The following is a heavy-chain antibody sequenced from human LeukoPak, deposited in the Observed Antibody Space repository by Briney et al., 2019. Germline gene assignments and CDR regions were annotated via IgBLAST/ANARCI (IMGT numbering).Heavy chain of an antibody. J-gene: IGHJ2*01. Sequence: QPGGSLRLSCAASGFTFSSYGMHWVRQAPGKGLEWVAFIRYDGSNKYYADSVKGRFTISRDNSKNTLYLQMNSLRAEDAAVYYCARAARLQWFGELFGWYFDLWGRGTLVTVSS. CDR2: IRYDGSNK. CDR1: GFTFSSYG. D-gene: IGHD3-10*01. V-gene: IGHV3-30*02. CDR3: ARAARLQWFGELFGWYFDL.